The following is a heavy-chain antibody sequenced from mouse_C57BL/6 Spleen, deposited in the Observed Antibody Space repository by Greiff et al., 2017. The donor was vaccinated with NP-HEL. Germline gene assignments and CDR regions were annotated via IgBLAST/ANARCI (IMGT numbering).Heavy chain of an antibody. Sequence: EVKLVESGGGLVKPGGSLKLSCAASGFTFSDYGMHWVRQAPEKGLEWVAYISSGSSTIYYADTVKGRFTISRANAKNTLFLQMTSLRSEDTAMYYCARELGDYYAMDYWGQGTSVTVSS. V-gene: IGHV5-17*01. D-gene: IGHD4-1*01. CDR2: ISSGSSTI. J-gene: IGHJ4*01. CDR1: GFTFSDYG. CDR3: ARELGDYYAMDY.